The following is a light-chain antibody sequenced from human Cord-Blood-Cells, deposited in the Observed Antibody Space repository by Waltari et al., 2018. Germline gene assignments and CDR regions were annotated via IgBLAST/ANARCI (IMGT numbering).Light chain of an antibody. CDR1: ALPKQY. CDR3: QSADSSGTPYV. V-gene: IGLV3-25*03. CDR2: KDS. J-gene: IGLJ1*01. Sequence: SYELTQPPSVSVSPGQTARITCSGDALPKQYAYWYQQKPGQAPGLVIYKDSERPSGIPERISGSSSGTTVTLTISGVQAEDEADYCCQSADSSGTPYVFGTGTKVTVL.